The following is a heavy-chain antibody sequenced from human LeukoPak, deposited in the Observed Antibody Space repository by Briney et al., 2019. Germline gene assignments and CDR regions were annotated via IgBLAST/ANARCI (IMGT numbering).Heavy chain of an antibody. V-gene: IGHV4-59*01. D-gene: IGHD3-10*01. CDR2: IYYSGST. J-gene: IGHJ4*02. CDR3: ARGRSTGNFDY. Sequence: PSETLSLPCTVSGGSISSYYWSWIRQPPGKGLEWIGYIYYSGSTNYNPSLKSRVTISVDTSKNQFSLKLSSVTAADTAVYYCARGRSTGNFDYWGQGTLVTVSS. CDR1: GGSISSYY.